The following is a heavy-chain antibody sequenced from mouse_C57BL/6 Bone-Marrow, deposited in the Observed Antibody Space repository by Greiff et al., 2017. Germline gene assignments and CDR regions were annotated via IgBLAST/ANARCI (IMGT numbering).Heavy chain of an antibody. D-gene: IGHD1-1*01. J-gene: IGHJ4*01. CDR2: IDPETGGT. CDR1: GYTFTDYE. Sequence: VQLQQSGAELVRPGASVTLSCKASGYTFTDYEMHWVKQTPVHGLEWIGAIDPETGGTAYNQKFKGKAILTADKSSSTAYMELRSLTSEDSAVYYCTRNGYYGSPYAMDYWGQGTSVTVSS. V-gene: IGHV1-15*01. CDR3: TRNGYYGSPYAMDY.